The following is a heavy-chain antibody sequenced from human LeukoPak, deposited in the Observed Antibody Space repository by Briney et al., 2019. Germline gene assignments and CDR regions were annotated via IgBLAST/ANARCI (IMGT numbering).Heavy chain of an antibody. Sequence: PSETLSPTCTSGGSISDYYWSWIRQPPGKGLEWIGYIYYSGSTNYNPSLKSRVTISIDTSKNQFSLKLSSVTAADTAIYYCARAPGSAYSSYYFDYWGQGTLVTVSS. V-gene: IGHV4-59*01. D-gene: IGHD3-22*01. CDR1: GGSISDYY. J-gene: IGHJ4*02. CDR3: ARAPGSAYSSYYFDY. CDR2: IYYSGST.